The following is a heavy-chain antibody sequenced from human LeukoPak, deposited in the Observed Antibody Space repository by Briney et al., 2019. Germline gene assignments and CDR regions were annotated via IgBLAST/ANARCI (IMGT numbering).Heavy chain of an antibody. D-gene: IGHD6-19*01. CDR2: MNPNSGNT. Sequence: ASVKVSCKASGYTFTSYDINWVRQATGQGLEWMGWMNPNSGNTGYAQKFQGRVTMTRNTSISTAYMELSSLRSKDTAVYYCARANGESFSSGWYSKPLYYYYGTDVWGQGTTVTVSS. V-gene: IGHV1-8*01. J-gene: IGHJ6*02. CDR3: ARANGESFSSGWYSKPLYYYYGTDV. CDR1: GYTFTSYD.